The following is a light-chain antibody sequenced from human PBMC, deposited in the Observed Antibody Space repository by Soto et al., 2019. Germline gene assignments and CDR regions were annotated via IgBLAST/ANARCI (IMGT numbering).Light chain of an antibody. CDR3: QHLEG. Sequence: DIQLTQSPSFLSASVGDRVTITCRASQGITTFLAWYQQKPGKAPKLLIYATSTLQSGVPSRFSGSGSGTEFTLTISSLQPEDFATYYCQHLEGFGGGTKVEIK. CDR2: ATS. V-gene: IGKV1-9*01. CDR1: QGITTF. J-gene: IGKJ4*01.